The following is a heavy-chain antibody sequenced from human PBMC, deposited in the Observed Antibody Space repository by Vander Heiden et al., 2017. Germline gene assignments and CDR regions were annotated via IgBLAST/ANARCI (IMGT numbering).Heavy chain of an antibody. D-gene: IGHD5-12*01. J-gene: IGHJ6*02. CDR1: GFPFSRDS. V-gene: IGHV3-48*02. Sequence: EVQLVESGGGLVQPGGSLRLPCAASGFPFSRDSLNWVRQAPGKGLEWISYISTSSSIIYYADSVKGRFTISRDNAKNSLYLQMNSLRDEDTAVYYCARGTYSGYDYGSHYGMDVWGQGTTVTVSS. CDR2: ISTSSSII. CDR3: ARGTYSGYDYGSHYGMDV.